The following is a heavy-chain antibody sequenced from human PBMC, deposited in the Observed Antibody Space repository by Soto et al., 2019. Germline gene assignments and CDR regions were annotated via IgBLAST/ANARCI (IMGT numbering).Heavy chain of an antibody. D-gene: IGHD3-22*01. CDR3: ARRDSSGFPDY. J-gene: IGHJ4*02. Sequence: PGESLKISCKGSGYTFTDYWIVWVRQLPGKGLEWXXXXYPGXSXXXXXXSFQGQVPMSVDKSINTAYMQWSSLKDSDTAMYYCARRDSSGFPDYWGQGTLVTVS. V-gene: IGHV5-51*01. CDR2: XYPGXSXX. CDR1: GYTFTDYW.